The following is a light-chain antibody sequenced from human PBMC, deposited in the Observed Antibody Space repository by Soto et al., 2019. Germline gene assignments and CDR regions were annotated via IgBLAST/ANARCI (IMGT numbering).Light chain of an antibody. V-gene: IGKV3-15*01. Sequence: EIVMTQSPAALSVSPGERATLSCRAGQGVTTNFAWYQQKSGQSPRLLIYDVSIRATGVPARFSGTGSETAFTRTISGLQSEDSAVYFCQQYNNWPFSFGQGTRLEI. J-gene: IGKJ5*01. CDR2: DVS. CDR1: QGVTTN. CDR3: QQYNNWPFS.